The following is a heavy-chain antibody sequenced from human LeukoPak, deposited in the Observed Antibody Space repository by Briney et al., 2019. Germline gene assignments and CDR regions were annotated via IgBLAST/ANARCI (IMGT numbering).Heavy chain of an antibody. CDR2: IYHSGST. CDR1: GGSISSGGYS. CDR3: ARERYCSGGSCGGGVHRGFDP. D-gene: IGHD2-15*01. Sequence: SETLSLTCAVSGGSISSGGYSWSWIRQPPGKGLEWIGYIYHSGSTYYNPSLKSRVTISVDRSKNQFSLKLSSVTAADTAVYYCARERYCSGGSCGGGVHRGFDPWGQGTLVTVSS. J-gene: IGHJ5*02. V-gene: IGHV4-30-2*01.